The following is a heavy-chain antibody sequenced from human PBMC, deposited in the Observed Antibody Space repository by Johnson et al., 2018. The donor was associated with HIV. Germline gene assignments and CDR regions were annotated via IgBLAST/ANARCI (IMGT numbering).Heavy chain of an antibody. J-gene: IGHJ3*02. CDR2: INWDGDST. Sequence: VQLVESGGVVVQPGGSLRLSCETSRFTFDDYAMHWVRQAPGKGLEWVSLINWDGDSTYYADSVKGRFTISRDNSKNSLYLQMNSLGPEDTGLYYCANDIASGYTNGGTLDIWGQGTMVTVSS. D-gene: IGHD6-19*01. CDR3: ANDIASGYTNGGTLDI. CDR1: RFTFDDYA. V-gene: IGHV3-43D*03.